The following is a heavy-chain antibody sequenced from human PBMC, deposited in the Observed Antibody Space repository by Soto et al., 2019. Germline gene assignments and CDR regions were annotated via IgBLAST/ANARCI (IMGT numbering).Heavy chain of an antibody. CDR1: GGSIGSSSYY. Sequence: SETLSLTCTVSGGSIGSSSYYWGWSRQSPGKGLEWIGNIYYSGNTFYNPSLQSRVAISVGTSKNQFYLHLSSVTAADTAIFYCASIAAPGTTHFDFWGQGTLVTVSS. CDR2: IYYSGNT. D-gene: IGHD6-13*01. J-gene: IGHJ4*02. V-gene: IGHV4-39*01. CDR3: ASIAAPGTTHFDF.